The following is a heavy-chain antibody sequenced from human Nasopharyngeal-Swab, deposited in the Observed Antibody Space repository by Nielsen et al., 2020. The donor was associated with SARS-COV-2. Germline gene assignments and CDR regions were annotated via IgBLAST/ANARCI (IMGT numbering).Heavy chain of an antibody. CDR2: INRNERT. V-gene: IGHV4-34*01. J-gene: IGHJ6*02. CDR1: GGSFNGFY. CDR3: ARAGRVGDAYTGLDV. D-gene: IGHD5-24*01. Sequence: SETLSLTCSVSGGSFNGFYWNWIRQPPGKGLEWIGEINRNERTNYNPSLKSRVTMSVDTSTNQVSLKLNSLTATDTAVYYCARAGRVGDAYTGLDVWGQGTTVTVSS.